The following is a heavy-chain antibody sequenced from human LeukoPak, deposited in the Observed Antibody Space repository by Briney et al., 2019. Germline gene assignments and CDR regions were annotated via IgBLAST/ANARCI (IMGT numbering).Heavy chain of an antibody. CDR3: ARLENWAFDF. CDR1: GDSFSSNSAA. CDR2: TYYRSKWST. Sequence: SQTLSLTCAISGDSFSSNSAAWIWIRQSPSRGLEWLGRTYYRSKWSTDYAVSVKSRITVNPDTSKNQFSLQLNSVTPEDTAVYYCARLENWAFDFWGQGTLITVSS. J-gene: IGHJ4*02. D-gene: IGHD7-27*01. V-gene: IGHV6-1*01.